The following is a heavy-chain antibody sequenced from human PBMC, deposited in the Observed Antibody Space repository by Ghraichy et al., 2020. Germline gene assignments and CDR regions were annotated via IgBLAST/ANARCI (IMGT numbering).Heavy chain of an antibody. CDR3: AKAEKTTPGPAGDFDS. CDR1: GFTFSTYA. D-gene: IGHD1/OR15-1a*01. Sequence: GRSLRLSCAASGFTFSTYALSWVRQAPGKGLEWVSAINHNGGATFYADSVKGRFTISRDNSNNAVYLQMNSLRAEDTAIYYCAKAEKTTPGPAGDFDSWGQGTLVTVSS. CDR2: INHNGGAT. J-gene: IGHJ4*02. V-gene: IGHV3-23*01.